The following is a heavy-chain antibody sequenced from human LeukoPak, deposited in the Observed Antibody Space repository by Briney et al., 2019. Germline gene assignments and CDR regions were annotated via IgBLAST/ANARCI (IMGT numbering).Heavy chain of an antibody. J-gene: IGHJ5*02. V-gene: IGHV4-34*01. CDR2: INHSGST. CDR3: ARDRLEGYYDFWSGKGQGNWFDP. CDR1: GGSFSGYY. D-gene: IGHD3-3*01. Sequence: SGTLSLTCAVYGGSFSGYYWNWIRQPPGKGLEWIGEINHSGSTNYNPSLKSRVTISVDTSKNQFSLKLSSVTAADTAVYYCARDRLEGYYDFWSGKGQGNWFDPWGQGTLVTVSS.